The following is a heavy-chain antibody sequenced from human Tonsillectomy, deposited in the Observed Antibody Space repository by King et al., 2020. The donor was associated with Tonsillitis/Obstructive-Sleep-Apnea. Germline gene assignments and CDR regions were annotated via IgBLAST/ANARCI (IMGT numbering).Heavy chain of an antibody. D-gene: IGHD4-11*01. Sequence: QLVQSGGGVVQPGRSLRLSCTASGFTFSSYAMHWVRQAPGKWLEWVAVISYDGSNKYYADSVKGRFTISRDNSKNTLYRQMNTRGAVDTAVYYCAIAGVDSNQLALSYYYYYMGAWGKGTTVTVSS. V-gene: IGHV3-30*01. J-gene: IGHJ6*03. CDR3: AIAGVDSNQLALSYYYYYMGA. CDR2: ISYDGSNK. CDR1: GFTFSSYA.